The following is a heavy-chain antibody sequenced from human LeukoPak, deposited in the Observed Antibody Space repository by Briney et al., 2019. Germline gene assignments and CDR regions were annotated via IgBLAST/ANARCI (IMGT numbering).Heavy chain of an antibody. D-gene: IGHD1-14*01. V-gene: IGHV3-48*01. J-gene: IGHJ4*02. CDR1: GFTFSGYT. Sequence: GGSLRLSCAASGFTFSGYTMNWVRQAPGKGLEWVSFITASSSSIYYAGSLKGRFTISRDNAKNSLYLQMNSLSAEDTALYYCARTNLRGFDYWGQGTLVTVSS. CDR2: ITASSSSI. CDR3: ARTNLRGFDY.